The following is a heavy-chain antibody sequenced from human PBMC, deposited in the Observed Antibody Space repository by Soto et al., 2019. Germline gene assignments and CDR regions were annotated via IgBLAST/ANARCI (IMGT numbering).Heavy chain of an antibody. Sequence: QVQLVQSGAEVKKPGASVKVSCKASGYTFTSYDINWVRQATGQGLEYLGWMNPNSGNTGYVKKFQGRVTMTRDTSMSTAYMELSSLRSEDTAVYYCAICLQYGDYSRWFDPWGPGTLVTVSS. CDR1: GYTFTSYD. V-gene: IGHV1-8*01. CDR3: AICLQYGDYSRWFDP. CDR2: MNPNSGNT. D-gene: IGHD4-17*01. J-gene: IGHJ5*02.